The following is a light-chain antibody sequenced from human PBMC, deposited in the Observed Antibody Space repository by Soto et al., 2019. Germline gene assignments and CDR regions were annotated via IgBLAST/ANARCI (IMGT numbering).Light chain of an antibody. V-gene: IGLV1-44*01. CDR1: ATNIGSNA. J-gene: IGLJ1*01. Sequence: QSVVTQPPSASGTPGQRVTISCSGSATNIGSNAVNWYQHLPGTAPKLLIYDNSQRPSGVPARFSGCKSGTSASLAISGLQSEDEADYYCAPWDDSLNGYVFGTGTKLTVL. CDR2: DNS. CDR3: APWDDSLNGYV.